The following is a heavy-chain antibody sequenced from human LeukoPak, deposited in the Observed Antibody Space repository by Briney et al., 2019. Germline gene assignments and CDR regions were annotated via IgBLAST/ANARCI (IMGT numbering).Heavy chain of an antibody. CDR1: GFTFSSCA. V-gene: IGHV3-30-3*01. J-gene: IGHJ4*02. CDR3: AREAEAFDY. D-gene: IGHD6-13*01. Sequence: PGRSLRLSCAVSGFTFSSCAMHWVRQAPGKGLEWVAVILYDGSNKYYADPVKGRFTISRDNSKSTLYLQMNSLRAEDTAVYYCAREAEAFDYWGQGTLVTVSS. CDR2: ILYDGSNK.